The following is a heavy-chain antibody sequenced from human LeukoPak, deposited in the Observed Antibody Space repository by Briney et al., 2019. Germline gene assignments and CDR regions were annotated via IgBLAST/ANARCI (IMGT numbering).Heavy chain of an antibody. Sequence: GESLKISCKGSGYNFNDYWIGWVRQMPGKGLEWVGLIYPGEFDIRYSPSFQGQVTISADKSISTAYLQWKSLKASDTAMYYCARHAFHNDNSDYYFAHWGQGTLVAVSS. CDR3: ARHAFHNDNSDYYFAH. CDR1: GYNFNDYW. CDR2: IYPGEFDI. J-gene: IGHJ4*02. D-gene: IGHD3-22*01. V-gene: IGHV5-51*01.